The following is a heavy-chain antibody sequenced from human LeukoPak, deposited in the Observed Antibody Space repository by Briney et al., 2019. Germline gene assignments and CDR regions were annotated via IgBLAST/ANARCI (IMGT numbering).Heavy chain of an antibody. CDR2: IYTSGTT. J-gene: IGHJ6*03. V-gene: IGHV4-4*07. CDR1: GGSISNSY. CDR3: ARGRVSSSTWYSTYYYYFYMDV. D-gene: IGHD1-1*01. Sequence: SETLSLTCTVSGGSISNSYWSWIWQPAGKGLEWIGRIYTSGTTNYNPSLKSRVTMSVDTSKTQFSLRLRSVTAADTAVYFCARGRVSSSTWYSTYYYYFYMDVWGKGTTVTVSS.